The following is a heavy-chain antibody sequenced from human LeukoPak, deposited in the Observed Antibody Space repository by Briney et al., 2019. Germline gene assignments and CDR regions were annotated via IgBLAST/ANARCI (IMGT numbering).Heavy chain of an antibody. D-gene: IGHD3-16*01. J-gene: IGHJ4*02. Sequence: GGSLRLSCAGSRFVYSAFWMSWVRQVPGKGLEWVANIKQDGSEKYYVDSVNGRFTISRDNARNTLFLQMDNLRAEDTAIYYCARESVRRISMRAKGYFDYWGRGTRVTVSS. V-gene: IGHV3-7*01. CDR1: RFVYSAFW. CDR2: IKQDGSEK. CDR3: ARESVRRISMRAKGYFDY.